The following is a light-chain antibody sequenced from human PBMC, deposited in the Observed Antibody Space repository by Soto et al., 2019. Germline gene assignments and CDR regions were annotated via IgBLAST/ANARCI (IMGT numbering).Light chain of an antibody. J-gene: IGKJ5*01. V-gene: IGKV1-39*01. Sequence: NQMTQSPSSQSASVGDTVTITCRASQNIRSHLNWYQRKPGKAPELLIYSASRLQSGVPSRFGGSGSGTDFTLTISDLQPENFATYYCQQSYTTPPITFGLGTRLEIK. CDR3: QQSYTTPPIT. CDR2: SAS. CDR1: QNIRSH.